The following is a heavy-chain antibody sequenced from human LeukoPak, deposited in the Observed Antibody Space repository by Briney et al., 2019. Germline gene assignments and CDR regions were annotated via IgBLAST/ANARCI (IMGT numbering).Heavy chain of an antibody. J-gene: IGHJ4*02. Sequence: GGSLRLSCAASGFTVSSNYMSWVRQAPGKGLEWVSVIFGGGSIYYADSVKGRFTIYRDKSKDRVYLQVNSLRAEDTAVYYCARGYCTNGVCSMYYFDYWGQGTLVTVSS. V-gene: IGHV3-53*05. CDR1: GFTVSSNY. CDR2: IFGGGSI. CDR3: ARGYCTNGVCSMYYFDY. D-gene: IGHD2-8*01.